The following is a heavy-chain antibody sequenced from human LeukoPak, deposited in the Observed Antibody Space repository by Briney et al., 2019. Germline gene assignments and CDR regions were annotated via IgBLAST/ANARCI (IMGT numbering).Heavy chain of an antibody. D-gene: IGHD6-13*01. CDR1: GGSINSHY. J-gene: IGHJ4*02. Sequence: SETLSLTCTVSGGSINSHYWSWIRQPPGKGLEWIGYVFNGGSTNYNPSLKSRVTMSVDTSRDQFSLGLTSVTAADTAIYYCATRPAGSTWYGVFDYWSQGTLVTVSS. CDR2: VFNGGST. CDR3: ATRPAGSTWYGVFDY. V-gene: IGHV4-59*11.